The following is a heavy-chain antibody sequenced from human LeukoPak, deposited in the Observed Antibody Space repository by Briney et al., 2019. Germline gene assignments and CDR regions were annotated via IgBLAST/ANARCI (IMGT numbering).Heavy chain of an antibody. V-gene: IGHV4-59*08. D-gene: IGHD6-13*01. Sequence: PSETLSLTCTVSGGSITSYYWSWIRQPPGKGLDWIGYIYYSGSTSYNPSLKSRVTISVDTSKNQFSLKLSSVTAADTAVYYCARLVGYSSSWLLTPWGQGTLVTVSS. CDR1: GGSITSYY. CDR2: IYYSGST. CDR3: ARLVGYSSSWLLTP. J-gene: IGHJ4*02.